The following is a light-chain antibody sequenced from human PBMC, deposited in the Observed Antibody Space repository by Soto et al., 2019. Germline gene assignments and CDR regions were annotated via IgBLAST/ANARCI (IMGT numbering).Light chain of an antibody. CDR2: EVS. CDR3: SSYTSSSTLI. J-gene: IGLJ2*01. CDR1: SSDVGGYKY. V-gene: IGLV2-14*01. Sequence: QTVLTQPASVSGSPGQSITISCTGTSSDVGGYKYVSWYQQHPGKAPKLIIYEVSFRPSGISNRSSGSKSGNTASLTISGLQAEDEADYYCSSYTSSSTLIFGGGTKLTVL.